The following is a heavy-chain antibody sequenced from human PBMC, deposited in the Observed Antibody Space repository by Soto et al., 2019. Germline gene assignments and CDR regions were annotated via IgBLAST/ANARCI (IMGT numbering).Heavy chain of an antibody. CDR1: GFTVSSNY. CDR3: ASLFRIGDQLNTYYDILFGFYPVEPTINDAFDI. Sequence: HPGGSLRLSCAASGFTVSSNYMSWVRQAPGKGLEWVSVIYSGGSTYYADSVKGRFTISRDNSKNTRYLQMNSLRAEDTAVYYCASLFRIGDQLNTYYDILFGFYPVEPTINDAFDIWGQGTMVTVSS. CDR2: IYSGGST. D-gene: IGHD3-9*01. V-gene: IGHV3-66*01. J-gene: IGHJ3*02.